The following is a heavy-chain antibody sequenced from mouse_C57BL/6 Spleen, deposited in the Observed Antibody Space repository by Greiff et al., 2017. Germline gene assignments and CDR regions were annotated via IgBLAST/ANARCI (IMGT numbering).Heavy chain of an antibody. V-gene: IGHV1-72*01. CDR1: GYTFTSYW. CDR2: IDPKSGGT. Sequence: QVQLQQPGAELVKPGASVKLSCKASGYTFTSYWMHWVKQRPGRGLEWIGRIDPKSGGTKYNEKFKSKATLTVDKPSSTAYMQLSSLTSEDSAVYYCARSSYSLQYFDVWGTGTTVTVSS. J-gene: IGHJ1*03. CDR3: ARSSYSLQYFDV. D-gene: IGHD1-1*01.